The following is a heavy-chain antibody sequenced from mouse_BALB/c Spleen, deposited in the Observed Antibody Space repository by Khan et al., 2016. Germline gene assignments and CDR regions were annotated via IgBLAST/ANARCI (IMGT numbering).Heavy chain of an antibody. D-gene: IGHD1-2*01. V-gene: IGHV4-1*02. CDR2: INPDSSTI. CDR1: GFDFSRYW. CDR3: ASRTTAGFDY. J-gene: IGHJ2*01. Sequence: EVKLLESGGGLVQPGGSLKLSCAASGFDFSRYWMSWVRQAPGKGLEWIGEINPDSSTINYTPSLKEKFIISRDNAKNKLYLQMSKVRSEDTALYYCASRTTAGFDYWGQGTTLTVSS.